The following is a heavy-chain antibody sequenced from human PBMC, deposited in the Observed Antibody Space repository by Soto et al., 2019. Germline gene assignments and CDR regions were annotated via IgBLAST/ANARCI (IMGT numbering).Heavy chain of an antibody. CDR1: GFTFSSYG. D-gene: IGHD2-15*01. CDR2: ISYDGSNK. V-gene: IGHV3-30*18. J-gene: IGHJ4*02. Sequence: GGSLRLSCAASGFTFSSYGMHWVRQAPGKGLEWVAVISYDGSNKYYADSVKGRFTISRDNSKNTLYLQMNSLRAEDTAVYYCAKELVVVAATPLDYWGQGALVTVSS. CDR3: AKELVVVAATPLDY.